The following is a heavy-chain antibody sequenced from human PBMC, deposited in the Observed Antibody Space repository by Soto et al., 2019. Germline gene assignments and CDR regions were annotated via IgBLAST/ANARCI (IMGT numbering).Heavy chain of an antibody. Sequence: QVQLVESGGGVVQPGRSLRLSCAASGFTFSSYGMHWVRQAPGKGLEWVAVIWYDGSNKYYADSVKGRITISRDNSKNTLYLQMNSLRAEDTAVYYCARVVYIWGRANPHAFDIWGQGTMVTVSS. CDR2: IWYDGSNK. CDR3: ARVVYIWGRANPHAFDI. CDR1: GFTFSSYG. J-gene: IGHJ3*02. D-gene: IGHD3-16*01. V-gene: IGHV3-33*01.